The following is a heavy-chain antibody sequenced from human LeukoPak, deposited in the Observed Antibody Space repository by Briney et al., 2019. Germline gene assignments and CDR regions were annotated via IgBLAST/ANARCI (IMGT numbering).Heavy chain of an antibody. CDR3: AKDLHGGLDC. V-gene: IGHV3-23*01. CDR2: ISGNGAGT. Sequence: GGSLRLSCAASGFTFSIYGMSWVRQAPGKGLEWVSGISGNGAGTYYADSVKGRFTISRDNSKNTLYLQMNSLRVEDTAVYYCAKDLHGGLDCWGQGTLVTVSS. CDR1: GFTFSIYG. J-gene: IGHJ4*02. D-gene: IGHD2-15*01.